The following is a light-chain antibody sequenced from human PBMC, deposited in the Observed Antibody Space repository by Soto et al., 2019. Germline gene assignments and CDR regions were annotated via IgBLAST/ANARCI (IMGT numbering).Light chain of an antibody. Sequence: DIVMTQSPDSLAVSLGERATINCKSSQSVLYSSNNNNYLAWYQQKPGQPPQLLIYWASTRESGVPDRFSGSGSGTDFSLTISSLQAEDVAVYYCHQYYSPPRAFGGGTKVQSK. CDR3: HQYYSPPRA. CDR2: WAS. CDR1: QSVLYSSNNNNY. J-gene: IGKJ4*01. V-gene: IGKV4-1*01.